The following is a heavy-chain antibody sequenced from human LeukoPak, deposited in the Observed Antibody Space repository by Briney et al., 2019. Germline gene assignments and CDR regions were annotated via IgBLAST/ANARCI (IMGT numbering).Heavy chain of an antibody. V-gene: IGHV3-30*01. Sequence: QSGGSLGLSCVASGFTFSSYSMHWVRQAPGKGLEWVAVISYDGINKYYADSVEGRFTLSRDNSKNTLFLQMNSLRAEDTALYYCARVRKEGYNDYYYMDVWGKGTTVTVSS. CDR1: GFTFSSYS. D-gene: IGHD2-21*01. CDR3: ARVRKEGYNDYYYMDV. J-gene: IGHJ6*03. CDR2: ISYDGINK.